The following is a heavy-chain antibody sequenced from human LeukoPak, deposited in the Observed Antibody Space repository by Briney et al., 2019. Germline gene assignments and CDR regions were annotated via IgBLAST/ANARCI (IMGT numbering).Heavy chain of an antibody. CDR3: ARDRGSYGDYWFDP. J-gene: IGHJ5*02. CDR1: GYTFTGYY. V-gene: IGHV1-2*02. CDR2: INPNSGGT. Sequence: ASVKVSCKASGYTFTGYYMHWVRQAPGQGLEWMGWINPNSGGTNYAQKLQGRVTMTRDTSISTAYMELSRLRSDDTAVYYCARDRGSYGDYWFDPWGQGTLVTVSS. D-gene: IGHD4-17*01.